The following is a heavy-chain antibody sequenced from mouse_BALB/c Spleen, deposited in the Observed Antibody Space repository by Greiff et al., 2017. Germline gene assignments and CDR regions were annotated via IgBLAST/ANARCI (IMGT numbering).Heavy chain of an antibody. Sequence: QVQLKESGAELARPGASVKLSCKASGYTFTSYWMQWVKQRPGQGLEWIGAIYPGDGDTRYTQKFKGKATLTADKSSSTAYMQLSSLASEDSAVYDCARERGVRTVFDYRGEGNTLTASS. V-gene: IGHV1-87*01. CDR3: ARERGVRTVFDY. CDR2: IYPGDGDT. D-gene: IGHD2-1*01. CDR1: GYTFTSYW. J-gene: IGHJ2*01.